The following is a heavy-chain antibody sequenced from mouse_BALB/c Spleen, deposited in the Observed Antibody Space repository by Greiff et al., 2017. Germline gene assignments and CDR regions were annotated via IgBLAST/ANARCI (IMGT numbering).Heavy chain of an antibody. CDR1: GFTFSSYG. CDR3: ARGGPYAMDY. CDR2: INSNGGST. D-gene: IGHD3-3*01. Sequence: EVMLVESGGGLVQPGGSLKLSCAASGFTFSSYGMSWVRQTPDKRLELVATINSNGGSTYYPDSVKGRFTISRDNAKNTLYLQMSSLKSEDTAMYYCARGGPYAMDYWGQGTSVTVSS. V-gene: IGHV5-6-3*01. J-gene: IGHJ4*01.